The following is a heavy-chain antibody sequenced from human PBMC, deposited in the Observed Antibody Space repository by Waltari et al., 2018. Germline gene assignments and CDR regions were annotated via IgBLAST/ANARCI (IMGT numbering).Heavy chain of an antibody. D-gene: IGHD5-12*01. CDR3: ARDSPLGYGNYGHYYYYMDV. Sequence: QVQLHVSGPRLVKPSETLSLTCTVSGGSVSHYYWTWIRQPAGAKLEYIGRVWFTDGKANYNPSLQNRLSFSVDTYKNQISLKLSSVTAADTAIYYCARDSPLGYGNYGHYYYYMDVWGKGTTVTVSS. CDR1: GGSVSHYY. V-gene: IGHV4-4*07. CDR2: VWFTDGKA. J-gene: IGHJ6*03.